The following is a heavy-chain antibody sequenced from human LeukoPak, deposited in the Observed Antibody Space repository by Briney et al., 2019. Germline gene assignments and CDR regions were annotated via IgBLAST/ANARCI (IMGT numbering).Heavy chain of an antibody. V-gene: IGHV3-23*01. CDR3: ANALITMVRGVLDY. CDR2: ISGSGGST. D-gene: IGHD3-10*01. Sequence: GGSLRLSCAASGFTFSSYAMSWVRQAPGKGLEWVSAISGSGGSTYYADSVKGRFTISRDNSKNTLYLQMNSPRAEDTAVYYCANALITMVRGVLDYWGQGTLVTVSS. CDR1: GFTFSSYA. J-gene: IGHJ4*02.